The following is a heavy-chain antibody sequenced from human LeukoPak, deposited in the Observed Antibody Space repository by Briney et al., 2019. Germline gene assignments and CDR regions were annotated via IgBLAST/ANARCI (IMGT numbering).Heavy chain of an antibody. CDR2: TYYSGST. J-gene: IGHJ4*02. D-gene: IGHD4-23*01. CDR1: GGSISSGGYY. Sequence: SETLSLTCTVSGGSISSGGYYWSWIRQHPGRGLEWIGYTYYSGSTYYNPSLKSRVTISVDTSKNQFSLELSSVTAADTAVYYCSREPVYGGNPSWGQGNLVTVSS. V-gene: IGHV4-31*03. CDR3: SREPVYGGNPS.